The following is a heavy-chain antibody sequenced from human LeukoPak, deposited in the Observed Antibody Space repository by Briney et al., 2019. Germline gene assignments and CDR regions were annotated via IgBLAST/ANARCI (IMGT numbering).Heavy chain of an antibody. Sequence: GGSLRLSCAASGFTFSSYHMNWVRQAPGKGLEWVSSISYSSNYKFYTDSVKGRFTISRDNAKNSLYLQMNSLRAEDTAVYYCASGSWYLDHWGQGTLVTVSS. V-gene: IGHV3-21*01. CDR2: ISYSSNYK. D-gene: IGHD1-26*01. J-gene: IGHJ4*02. CDR1: GFTFSSYH. CDR3: ASGSWYLDH.